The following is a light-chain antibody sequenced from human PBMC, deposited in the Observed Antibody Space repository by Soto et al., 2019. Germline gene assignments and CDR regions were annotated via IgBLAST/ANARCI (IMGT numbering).Light chain of an antibody. J-gene: IGLJ1*01. CDR1: SSNIGAGFD. Sequence: QSVLTQSPSVSGAPGQRVSISCTGTSSNIGAGFDVHWYQQLPRTAPKLLIYGNNNRPSGVPDRFSGSKSATSASLAITGLQAEDEADYYCQSYDSSLSGGSVFGTGTKLTVL. CDR2: GNN. V-gene: IGLV1-40*01. CDR3: QSYDSSLSGGSV.